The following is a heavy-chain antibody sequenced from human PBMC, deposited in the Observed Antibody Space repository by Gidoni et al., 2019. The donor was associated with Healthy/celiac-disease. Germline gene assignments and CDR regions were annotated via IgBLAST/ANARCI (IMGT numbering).Heavy chain of an antibody. CDR2: INAGNGNT. CDR1: GYTFTSYA. V-gene: IGHV1-3*01. D-gene: IGHD6-19*01. Sequence: QVQLVQSGAEVKKPGASVKVSCKASGYTFTSYAMHWVRQAPGQRLEWMGWINAGNGNTKYSQKFQGRVTITRDTSASTAYMELSSLRSEDTAVYYCARSPTDGGWYRFDYWGQGTLVTVSS. J-gene: IGHJ4*02. CDR3: ARSPTDGGWYRFDY.